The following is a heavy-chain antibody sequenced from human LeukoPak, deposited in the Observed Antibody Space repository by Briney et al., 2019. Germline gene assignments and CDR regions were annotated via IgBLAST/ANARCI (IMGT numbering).Heavy chain of an antibody. CDR1: GFTFSSYA. CDR3: AKSDDYGGNSGPDY. Sequence: GGSLRLSCAASGFTFSSYAMSWVRQAPGKGLEWVSTISASGGSTSYADSERGRFIMSRDNSKNTLYLQMNSLRAEDTAVYYCAKSDDYGGNSGPDYWGQGTLVTVSS. CDR2: ISASGGST. V-gene: IGHV3-23*01. D-gene: IGHD4-23*01. J-gene: IGHJ4*02.